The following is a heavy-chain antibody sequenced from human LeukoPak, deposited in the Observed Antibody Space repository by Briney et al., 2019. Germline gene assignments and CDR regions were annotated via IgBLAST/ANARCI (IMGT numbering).Heavy chain of an antibody. Sequence: ASVKVSCKASGGTFSSYAISWVRQAPGQGLEWMGGIIPIFGTANYAQKFQGRVTITADESTSTAYMELSSLRSEDTAVYYCARDGFGELWFDYWGQGTLVTVSS. CDR2: IIPIFGTA. CDR1: GGTFSSYA. D-gene: IGHD5-18*01. CDR3: ARDGFGELWFDY. V-gene: IGHV1-69*13. J-gene: IGHJ4*02.